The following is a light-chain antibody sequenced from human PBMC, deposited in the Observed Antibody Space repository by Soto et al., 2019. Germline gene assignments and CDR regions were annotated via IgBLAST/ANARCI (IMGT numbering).Light chain of an antibody. Sequence: EIVLTQSPGTLSLSPGERATLSCRASQSVSSYLAWYQQKPGQAPRLLIYGASNRATGIPDRFSGSGPGTDFTLTISRLEPEDFVVYYCQQYGSSLTFGQGTRLEIK. J-gene: IGKJ5*01. CDR3: QQYGSSLT. CDR1: QSVSSY. CDR2: GAS. V-gene: IGKV3-20*01.